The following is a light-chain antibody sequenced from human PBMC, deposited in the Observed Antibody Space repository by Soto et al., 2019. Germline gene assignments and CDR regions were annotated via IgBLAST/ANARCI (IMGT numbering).Light chain of an antibody. V-gene: IGKV1-33*01. CDR2: DAS. Sequence: DIQMTQSPSSLSASVGDRVTITCQASQDIKNYLNWYQQRPGKAPKVLISDASNLETGVPSRFSGSGSGTHFTFTISSLQPEDIATYYCQQYNNWPPWTFGQGTKVEIK. CDR1: QDIKNY. J-gene: IGKJ1*01. CDR3: QQYNNWPPWT.